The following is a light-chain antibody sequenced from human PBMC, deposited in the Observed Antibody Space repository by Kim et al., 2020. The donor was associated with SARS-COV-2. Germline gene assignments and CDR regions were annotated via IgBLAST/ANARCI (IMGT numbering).Light chain of an antibody. Sequence: PATLSLSPGERATRSSRASQSVGTYLAWYQHKPGQAPRPLICDASNRATGIPARFSGSGSGTDFTLTISSLEPEDFAVYYCQQRTFGGGTKVDIK. J-gene: IGKJ4*01. CDR3: QQRT. V-gene: IGKV3-11*01. CDR1: QSVGTY. CDR2: DAS.